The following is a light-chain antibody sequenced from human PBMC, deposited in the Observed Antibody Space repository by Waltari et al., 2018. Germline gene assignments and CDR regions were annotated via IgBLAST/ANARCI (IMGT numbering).Light chain of an antibody. V-gene: IGLV2-14*01. Sequence: QSALTQPASVSGSPGQSITISCTGTGGAVGGYDHFPWFQQHPGKVPKLTISDVSNRPSGVSDRFSGSKSGNTASLTISGLQAEDEASYYCASYTNSDSEVFGGGTKVTVL. CDR2: DVS. CDR3: ASYTNSDSEV. J-gene: IGLJ3*02. CDR1: GGAVGGYDH.